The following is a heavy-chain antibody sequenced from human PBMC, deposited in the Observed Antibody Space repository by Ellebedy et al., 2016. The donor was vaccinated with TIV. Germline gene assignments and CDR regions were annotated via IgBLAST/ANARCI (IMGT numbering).Heavy chain of an antibody. D-gene: IGHD4-23*01. CDR2: IKQDGSEK. CDR3: ARDLAGTVVTRGGY. J-gene: IGHJ4*02. Sequence: GESLKISXAASGFTFSSYWMSWVRQAPGKGLEWVANIKQDGSEKYYVDSVKGRFTISRDNAKNSLYLQMNSLRAEDTAVYYCARDLAGTVVTRGGYWGQGTLVTVSS. V-gene: IGHV3-7*03. CDR1: GFTFSSYW.